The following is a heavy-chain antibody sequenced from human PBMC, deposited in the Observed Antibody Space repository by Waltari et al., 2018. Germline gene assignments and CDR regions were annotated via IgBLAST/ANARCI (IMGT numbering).Heavy chain of an antibody. CDR2: INHSGST. V-gene: IGHV4-34*01. CDR3: ARDSITGTTVLY. D-gene: IGHD1-7*01. J-gene: IGHJ4*02. CDR1: GFTFSSYG. Sequence: QVQLVESGGGVVQPGGSLRLSCAASGFTFSSYGMHWVRQAPGKGLEWIGEINHSGSTNYNPSLKSRVTISVDTSKNQFSLKLSSVTAADTAVYYCARDSITGTTVLYWGQGTLVTVSS.